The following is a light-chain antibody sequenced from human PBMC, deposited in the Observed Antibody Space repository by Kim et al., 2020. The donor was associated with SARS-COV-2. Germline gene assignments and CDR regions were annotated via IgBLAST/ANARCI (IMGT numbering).Light chain of an antibody. Sequence: GPRVTISCSGSDSNIGSQFVYWYQQLPGTAPKLLIYRNNQRPSGVPDRFSGSKSGTSASLAINGLRSEDEADYYCAVWDDSLSGSVFGGGTKLTVL. J-gene: IGLJ2*01. CDR2: RNN. CDR1: DSNIGSQF. V-gene: IGLV1-47*01. CDR3: AVWDDSLSGSV.